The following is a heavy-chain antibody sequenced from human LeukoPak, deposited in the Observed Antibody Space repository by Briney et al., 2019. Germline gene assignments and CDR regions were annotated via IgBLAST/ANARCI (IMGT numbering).Heavy chain of an antibody. J-gene: IGHJ3*01. CDR2: ITSSGGTK. CDR3: ARDGRSGD. V-gene: IGHV3-11*04. Sequence: GGSLRPSCAASGLSLSDYYMSWIRQAPGKGLEWVSSITSSGGTKYYADPVKGRFTISRDNAKNSLYLEMSSLRVEDTAMYYCARDGRSGDWGQGTMVTVSS. D-gene: IGHD3-10*01. CDR1: GLSLSDYY.